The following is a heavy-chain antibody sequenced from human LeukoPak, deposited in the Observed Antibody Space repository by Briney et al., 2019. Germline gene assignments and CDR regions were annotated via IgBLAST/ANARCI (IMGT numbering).Heavy chain of an antibody. CDR3: ARQYTGIDY. V-gene: IGHV4-39*01. J-gene: IGHJ4*02. CDR2: IYYSGST. D-gene: IGHD2-2*02. CDR1: GGSISSSSYY. Sequence: SETLSLTCTVSGGSISSSSYYWGWIRQPPGKGLEWIGSIYYSGSTYYNPSLKSRVTISVDTSKNQFSLKLSSVTATDTSVFYCARQYTGIDYWGQGTLVTVSS.